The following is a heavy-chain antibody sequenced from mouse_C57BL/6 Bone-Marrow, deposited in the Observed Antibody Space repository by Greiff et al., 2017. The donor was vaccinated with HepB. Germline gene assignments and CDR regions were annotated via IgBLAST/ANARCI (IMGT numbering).Heavy chain of an antibody. CDR2: IDPSDSET. V-gene: IGHV1-52*01. CDR1: GYTFTSYW. CDR3: TRSRSFDY. J-gene: IGHJ2*01. Sequence: VQLQQPGAELVRPGSSVKLSCKASGYTFTSYWMHWVKQRPIQGLEWIGNIDPSDSETHYNQKFKDKATLTVDKSSSTAYMQLSSLPSEDSAVYCSTRSRSFDYWGQGTTLTVSS.